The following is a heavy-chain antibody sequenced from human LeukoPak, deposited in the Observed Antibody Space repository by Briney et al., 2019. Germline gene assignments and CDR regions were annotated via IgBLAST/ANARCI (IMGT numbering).Heavy chain of an antibody. D-gene: IGHD3-10*01. Sequence: ASVKVSCKASGYTFTSYAMNWVRQAPGQGLEWMGWINTNTGNPAYAQGFTGRFVFSLDTSVTTAYLQISSLKAEDTAVYYCARDPYGSGSYYYDYWGQGTPVTVSA. CDR2: INTNTGNP. V-gene: IGHV7-4-1*02. CDR3: ARDPYGSGSYYYDY. J-gene: IGHJ4*02. CDR1: GYTFTSYA.